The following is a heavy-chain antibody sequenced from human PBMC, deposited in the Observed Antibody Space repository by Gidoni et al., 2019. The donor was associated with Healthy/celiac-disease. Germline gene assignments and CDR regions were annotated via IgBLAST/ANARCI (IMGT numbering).Heavy chain of an antibody. CDR3: ARVGGFCGGDCYAY. V-gene: IGHV3-7*03. Sequence: EVQLVESGGGLVQPGGSLRLSCAASGFTLSCAGMSWVRQAPGKGLEWVSNIKQAGSEKYYVDSVKGRFTISRDNAKNSLYLQRNSLRAADTAVYYCARVGGFCGGDCYAYWGQGTLVTVSS. J-gene: IGHJ4*02. CDR1: GFTLSCAG. CDR2: IKQAGSEK. D-gene: IGHD2-21*02.